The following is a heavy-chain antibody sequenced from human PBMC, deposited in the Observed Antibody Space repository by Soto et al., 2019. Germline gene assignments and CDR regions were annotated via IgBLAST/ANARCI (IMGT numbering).Heavy chain of an antibody. V-gene: IGHV4-34*01. CDR1: GGSFRCYF. Sequence: SETLSLTCAVSGGSFRCYFWSWIRHSPDKGLEWIGEINDSGSTYYNPSFKSRLTISVDTSERQISLRLTSVTAADSAVYYCQGGDFWGQGTRVTVSS. CDR3: QGGDF. D-gene: IGHD3-16*01. CDR2: INDSGST. J-gene: IGHJ4*02.